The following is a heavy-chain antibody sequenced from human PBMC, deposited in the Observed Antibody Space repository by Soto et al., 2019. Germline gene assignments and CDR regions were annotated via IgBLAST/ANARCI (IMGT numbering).Heavy chain of an antibody. CDR2: IYYSGST. Sequence: QLQLQESGPGLVKPSETLSLTCTVSGGSISSSSYYWGWIRQPPGKGLEWIGSIYYSGSTYYNPSLKSRVPISVGTSKNQFSLKLSSVTAADTAVYYCARLARYCSGGSCRGSAFDIWGQGTMVTVSS. D-gene: IGHD2-15*01. CDR1: GGSISSSSYY. V-gene: IGHV4-39*01. J-gene: IGHJ3*02. CDR3: ARLARYCSGGSCRGSAFDI.